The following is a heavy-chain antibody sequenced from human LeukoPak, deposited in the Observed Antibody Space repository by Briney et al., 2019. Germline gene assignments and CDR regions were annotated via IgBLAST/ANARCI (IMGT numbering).Heavy chain of an antibody. D-gene: IGHD3-3*01. Sequence: PGGSLRLSCAASGFTFDDYAMHWVRQAPGKGLEWVSLISGDGGSTYYADSVKGRFTISRDNSKNSLYLQMNSLRTEDTALYYCAKGFSVLASNHYYYYYGMDVWGQGTTVTVFS. V-gene: IGHV3-43*02. J-gene: IGHJ6*02. CDR3: AKGFSVLASNHYYYYYGMDV. CDR2: ISGDGGST. CDR1: GFTFDDYA.